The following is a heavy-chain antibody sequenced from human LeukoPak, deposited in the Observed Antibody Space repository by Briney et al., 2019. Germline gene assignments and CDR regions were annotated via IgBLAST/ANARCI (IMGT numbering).Heavy chain of an antibody. Sequence: GGSLRLSCAACGFTFSGSAMQWVRQASRKGVEGVGRIRRKANSYATAYDASGKGNFSISRDDSKNTAYLQMNSLKTENTAVYYCTRHETAMAPVWGQGTLVTVSS. CDR2: IRRKANSYAT. CDR3: TRHETAMAPV. J-gene: IGHJ4*02. CDR1: GFTFSGSA. D-gene: IGHD5-18*01. V-gene: IGHV3-73*01.